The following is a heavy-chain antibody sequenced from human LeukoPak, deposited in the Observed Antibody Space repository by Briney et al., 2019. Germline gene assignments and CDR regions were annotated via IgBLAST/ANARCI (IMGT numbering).Heavy chain of an antibody. CDR3: ARLAYGSGSYYGDNWFDP. V-gene: IGHV4-59*01. CDR1: GGYISSYY. D-gene: IGHD3-10*01. J-gene: IGHJ5*02. CDR2: IYYSGST. Sequence: SETLSLTCTVSGGYISSYYWSWIRQPPGKGLEWIGYIYYSGSTNYNPSLKSRVTISVDTSKNQFSLKLSSVTAADTAVYYCARLAYGSGSYYGDNWFDPWGQGTLVTVSS.